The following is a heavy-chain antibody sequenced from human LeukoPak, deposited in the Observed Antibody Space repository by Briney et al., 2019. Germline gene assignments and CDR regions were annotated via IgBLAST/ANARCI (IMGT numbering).Heavy chain of an antibody. CDR1: GYTFTIYD. CDR3: ATPNSIDAFDI. Sequence: ASVKVSCKASGYTFTIYDINWVRQAPGQGLEWMGIINPSGDSTTYAQKFQGRVTMTRDTSTSTVYMELSSLRSEDTAVYYCATPNSIDAFDIWGQGTMVTVSS. CDR2: INPSGDST. J-gene: IGHJ3*02. D-gene: IGHD3-3*02. V-gene: IGHV1-46*01.